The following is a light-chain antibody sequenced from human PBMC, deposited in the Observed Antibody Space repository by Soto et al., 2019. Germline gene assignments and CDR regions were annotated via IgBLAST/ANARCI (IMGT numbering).Light chain of an antibody. CDR2: GNN. J-gene: IGLJ1*01. Sequence: QSVLTQPPSVSGAPGQRVTISCTGSSSNIGTGYDVHWYQQLPGGAPRLLIYGNNNRPSGVPDRFSGSKSGSSASLAITGLQAEDEAVYFCQSSDGRLTTFVFGSGTKVTGL. CDR1: SSNIGTGYD. V-gene: IGLV1-40*01. CDR3: QSSDGRLTTFV.